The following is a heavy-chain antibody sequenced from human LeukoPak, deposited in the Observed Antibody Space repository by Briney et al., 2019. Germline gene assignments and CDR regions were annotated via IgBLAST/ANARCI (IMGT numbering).Heavy chain of an antibody. V-gene: IGHV4-4*07. CDR3: ARGTVAGHPYFDY. Sequence: SETLSLTCTVSLGGSISNYYLSWIRQSAVKGLEWTGRIYTGGSTNYNPSLRGRVTMSVDTSNNQFSLKLRSVTAADTAVYYCARGTVAGHPYFDYWGQGTLVTVSS. CDR1: LGGSISNYY. D-gene: IGHD6-19*01. J-gene: IGHJ4*02. CDR2: IYTGGST.